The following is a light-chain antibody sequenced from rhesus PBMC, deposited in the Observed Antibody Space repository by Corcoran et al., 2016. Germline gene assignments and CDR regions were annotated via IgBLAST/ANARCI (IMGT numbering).Light chain of an antibody. J-gene: IGKJ4*01. V-gene: IGKV3-42*01. CDR3: QQDYTGPLT. CDR2: GAS. Sequence: EIVMTQSPATLSLSPGERATLSCRASQSVSSSLAWHQQKPGPSPKVLIYGASTRATGIPDRFSGRGSATEFTLTISGLEPEDVGVYYCQQDYTGPLTFGGGTKVELK. CDR1: QSVSSS.